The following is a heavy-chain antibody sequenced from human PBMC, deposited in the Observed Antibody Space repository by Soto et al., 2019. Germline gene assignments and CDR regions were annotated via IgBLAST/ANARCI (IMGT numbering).Heavy chain of an antibody. CDR3: ARMRGLWFGVNYYYYGMDV. Sequence: SETLSLTCAVYVGSFSGYYWSWIRQPPGKGLEWIGEINHSGSTNYNPSLKSRVTISVDTSKNQFSLKLSSVTAADTAVYYCARMRGLWFGVNYYYYGMDVWGQGTTATVSS. J-gene: IGHJ6*02. V-gene: IGHV4-34*01. CDR2: INHSGST. D-gene: IGHD3-10*01. CDR1: VGSFSGYY.